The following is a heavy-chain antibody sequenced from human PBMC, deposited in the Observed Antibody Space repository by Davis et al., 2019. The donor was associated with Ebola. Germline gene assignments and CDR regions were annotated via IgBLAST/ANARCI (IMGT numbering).Heavy chain of an antibody. Sequence: ASVKVSCKASGYTFTGYYMHWVRQAPGQGLEWMGWINPNSGGTNYAQKFQGRVTMTRDTSISTAYMELSRLRSDDTAVYYCARGAVLAVEGNWFDPWGQGTLVTVSS. CDR1: GYTFTGYY. CDR2: INPNSGGT. V-gene: IGHV1-2*02. D-gene: IGHD6-19*01. J-gene: IGHJ5*02. CDR3: ARGAVLAVEGNWFDP.